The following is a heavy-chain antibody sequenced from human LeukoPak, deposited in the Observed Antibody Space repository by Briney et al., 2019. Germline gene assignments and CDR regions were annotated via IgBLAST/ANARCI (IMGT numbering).Heavy chain of an antibody. V-gene: IGHV1-69*04. CDR2: IIPILGIA. D-gene: IGHD1-26*01. CDR3: ARLGAVGATNSGGFDY. Sequence: ASVKVSCKASGGTFSSYAISWVRQAPGQGLEWMGRIIPILGIANYAQKFQGRVTITADKSTSTAYMELSSLRSEDTAVYYCARLGAVGATNSGGFDYWGQGTLVTVSS. J-gene: IGHJ4*02. CDR1: GGTFSSYA.